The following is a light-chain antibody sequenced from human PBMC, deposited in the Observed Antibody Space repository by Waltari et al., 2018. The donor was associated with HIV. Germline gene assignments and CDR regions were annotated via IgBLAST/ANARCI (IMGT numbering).Light chain of an antibody. CDR2: EVG. Sequence: QSALTQPASVSGSPGQSITISCTGSKSDVGDYNHVSWYQQQPGKAPKLLISEVGDRSSGVSHRFSGSKSGTTASLTISGLQFQDEADYYCSSFSASATYVFGTGTKVTVL. CDR1: KSDVGDYNH. J-gene: IGLJ1*01. CDR3: SSFSASATYV. V-gene: IGLV2-14*01.